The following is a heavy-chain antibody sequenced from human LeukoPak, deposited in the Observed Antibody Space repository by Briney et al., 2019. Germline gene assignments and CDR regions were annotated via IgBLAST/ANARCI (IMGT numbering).Heavy chain of an antibody. V-gene: IGHV4-39*01. CDR2: IYYSGST. Sequence: SETLSLTCTVSGGSISSSSYYWGWIRQPPGKGLEWIGSIYYSGSTYYNPSLKSRVTISVDTSKNQFSLKLSSVTAADTAVYYCARHRWFGELIPYYLDYWGQGTLVTVSS. CDR3: ARHRWFGELIPYYLDY. D-gene: IGHD3-10*01. J-gene: IGHJ4*02. CDR1: GGSISSSSYY.